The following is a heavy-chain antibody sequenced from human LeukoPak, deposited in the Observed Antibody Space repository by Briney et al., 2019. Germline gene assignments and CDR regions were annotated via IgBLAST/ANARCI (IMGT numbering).Heavy chain of an antibody. V-gene: IGHV4-34*01. CDR2: INHSGST. D-gene: IGHD3-22*01. CDR1: GGSFSGYY. J-gene: IGHJ5*02. CDR3: ARDQVRDSNGYINWFDP. Sequence: SETLSLTCAVYGGSFSGYYWSWIRQPPGKGLEWIGEINHSGSTNYNPSLKSRVTISVDASKNQFPLKLSSVTAADTAVYYCARDQVRDSNGYINWFDPWGQGTLVTVSS.